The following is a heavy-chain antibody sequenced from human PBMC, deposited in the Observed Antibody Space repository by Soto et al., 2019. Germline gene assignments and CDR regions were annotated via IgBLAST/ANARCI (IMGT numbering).Heavy chain of an antibody. CDR2: IWYDGSNK. CDR1: GFTFSSYG. D-gene: IGHD3-22*01. V-gene: IGHV3-33*01. CDR3: ARDFPLTYCYDSSGLDDAFDI. Sequence: QVQLVESGGGVVQPGRSLRLSCAASGFTFSSYGMHWVRQAPGKGLEWVAVIWYDGSNKYYADSVKGRFTISRDNSKNTLYLQMNSLRAEDTAVYYCARDFPLTYCYDSSGLDDAFDIWGQGTMVTVSS. J-gene: IGHJ3*02.